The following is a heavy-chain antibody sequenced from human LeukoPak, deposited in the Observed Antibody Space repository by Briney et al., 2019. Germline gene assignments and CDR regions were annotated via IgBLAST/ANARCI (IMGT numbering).Heavy chain of an antibody. V-gene: IGHV4-34*01. CDR1: GESFSGYY. CDR3: ARRRLGYYFDY. D-gene: IGHD5-24*01. CDR2: INPRGST. Sequence: SETLSLSCGVYGESFSGYYWSWIRQPPGKGLEWIGEINPRGSTNYNPSLKSRVTLSADTSKNQLSLTLNSVTAADTAVYYCARRRLGYYFDYWGQGTLVTVSS. J-gene: IGHJ4*02.